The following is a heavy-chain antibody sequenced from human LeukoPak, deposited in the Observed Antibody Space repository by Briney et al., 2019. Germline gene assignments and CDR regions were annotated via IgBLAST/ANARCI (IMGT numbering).Heavy chain of an antibody. J-gene: IGHJ3*02. CDR3: VRGYQLLPDAFET. CDR2: VSYSGTT. CDR1: GGSISGYY. Sequence: PSETLSLTCTVSGGSISGYYWSWIRQPPGKGLEWLGYVSYSGTTNYNPSLKSRVTISLDTSKNQFSLKLSSVTAADTAVYYCVRGYQLLPDAFETWGQGTMVTVSS. V-gene: IGHV4-59*01. D-gene: IGHD2-2*01.